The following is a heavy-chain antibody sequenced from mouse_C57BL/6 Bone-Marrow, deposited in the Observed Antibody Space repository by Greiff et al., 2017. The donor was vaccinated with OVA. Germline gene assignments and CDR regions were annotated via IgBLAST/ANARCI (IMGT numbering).Heavy chain of an antibody. Sequence: VQLQQSGAELARPGASVKLSCKASGYTFTSYGISWVKQRTGQGLEWIGEILPRSGNPYYNEKFKGKATLTADKSSSTAYMELRSLTSEDSAVYFCAGDSSGLYWFAYWGQGTLVTVSA. CDR2: ILPRSGNP. CDR1: GYTFTSYG. J-gene: IGHJ3*01. V-gene: IGHV1-81*01. CDR3: AGDSSGLYWFAY. D-gene: IGHD3-2*02.